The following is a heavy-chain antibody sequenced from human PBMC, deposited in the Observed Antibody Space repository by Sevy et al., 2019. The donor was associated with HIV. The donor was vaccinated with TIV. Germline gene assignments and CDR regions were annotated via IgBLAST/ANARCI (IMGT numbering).Heavy chain of an antibody. CDR1: GFTFSSYA. CDR2: ISYDGSNK. CDR3: ARGVKLEPRLYYYGMDV. V-gene: IGHV3-30*04. D-gene: IGHD1-1*01. J-gene: IGHJ6*02. Sequence: GGSLRLSCAASGFTFSSYAMHWVRQAPGKGLEWVAVISYDGSNKYYADSVKGRFTISRDNSKNTLYLQMNSLRAEDTAVYYCARGVKLEPRLYYYGMDVWGQGTTVTVSS.